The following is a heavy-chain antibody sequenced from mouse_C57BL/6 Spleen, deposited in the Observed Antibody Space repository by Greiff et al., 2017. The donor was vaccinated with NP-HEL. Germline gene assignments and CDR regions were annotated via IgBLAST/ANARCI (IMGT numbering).Heavy chain of an antibody. J-gene: IGHJ4*01. V-gene: IGHV5-9*01. CDR2: ISGGGGNT. CDR1: GFTFSSYT. CDR3: AIQGWNYAMDY. Sequence: EVKLVESGGGLVKPGGSLKLSCAASGFTFSSYTMSWVRQTPEKRLEWVATISGGGGNTYYPDSVKGRYTISRDNAKNTLYLQMSSLRSEDTALYYCAIQGWNYAMDYWGQGTSVTVSS. D-gene: IGHD1-1*02.